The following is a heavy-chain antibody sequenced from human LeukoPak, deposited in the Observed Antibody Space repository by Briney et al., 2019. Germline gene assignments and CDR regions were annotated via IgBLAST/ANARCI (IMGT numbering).Heavy chain of an antibody. CDR2: IYYSGST. V-gene: IGHV4-39*01. J-gene: IGHJ4*02. Sequence: SETLSLTCTVSGGSISSSSYYWGWIRQPPGKGREWIGSIYYSGSTYYNPSLKSRVTISVDTSKNQFSLKLSSVTAADTAVYYCARRADDYGSLYFDYWGQGTLVTVSS. D-gene: IGHD3-10*01. CDR1: GGSISSSSYY. CDR3: ARRADDYGSLYFDY.